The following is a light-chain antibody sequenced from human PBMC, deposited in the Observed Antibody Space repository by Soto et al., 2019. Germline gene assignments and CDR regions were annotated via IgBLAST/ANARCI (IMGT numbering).Light chain of an antibody. CDR1: QSVSSSY. CDR2: GAS. V-gene: IGKV3-20*01. J-gene: IGKJ2*01. CDR3: HQYSSSPYT. Sequence: EIVLPQSPGTLSLSPGERATLSCRASQSVSSSYLAWHQQKPGQAPSLLIYGASSRATGIPDWFSGSGSGTDFTLTISRLEPEDFAVYYCHQYSSSPYTVGQGTKLEIK.